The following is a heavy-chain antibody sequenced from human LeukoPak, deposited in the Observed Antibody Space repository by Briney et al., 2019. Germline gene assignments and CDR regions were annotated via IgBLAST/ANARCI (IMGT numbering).Heavy chain of an antibody. CDR2: IYYSGST. J-gene: IGHJ3*02. CDR1: GGSISSSSYY. CDR3: ARLSLEWPYDAFDI. Sequence: PSETLSLTCTVSGGSISSSSYYWGWIRQPPGKGLEWIGSIYYSGSTYYNPSLKSRVTISVDTSKNQFSLKLSSVTAADTAVYYCARLSLEWPYDAFDIWGQGTMVTVSS. D-gene: IGHD3-3*01. V-gene: IGHV4-39*07.